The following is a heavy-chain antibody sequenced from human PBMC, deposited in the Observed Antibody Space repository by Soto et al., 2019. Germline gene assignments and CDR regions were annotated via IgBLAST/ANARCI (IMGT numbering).Heavy chain of an antibody. CDR3: ARDPGFYYYMDV. CDR1: GFTFSRYG. J-gene: IGHJ6*03. Sequence: GGSLRLSCAASGFTFSRYGMHWVRQAPGKGLEWVAVIWYDGSNKYYADSVKGRFTISRDNSKNTLYLQMNSLRAEDTAVYYCARDPGFYYYMDVWGKGTTVTVSS. D-gene: IGHD3-10*01. V-gene: IGHV3-33*01. CDR2: IWYDGSNK.